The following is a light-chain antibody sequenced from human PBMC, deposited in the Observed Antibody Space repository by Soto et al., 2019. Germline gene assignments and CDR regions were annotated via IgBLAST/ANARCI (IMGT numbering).Light chain of an antibody. CDR1: QSVSTSY. J-gene: IGKJ4*02. V-gene: IGKV3-20*01. CDR2: GAS. CDR3: QQYCSVPLT. Sequence: EIVLTQSPGTLSLSPGERATLSCRASQSVSTSYLAWYQQKPGQAPRLLIYGASSRATGIPDRFSGSGSGADFTLTISRLEPEDFAVYYCQQYCSVPLTVGGGTKVEIK.